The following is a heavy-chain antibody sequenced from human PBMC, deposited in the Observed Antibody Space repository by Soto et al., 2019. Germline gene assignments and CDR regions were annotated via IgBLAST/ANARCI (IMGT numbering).Heavy chain of an antibody. Sequence: QVQLQESGPGLVKPADTLSLTWVVSGYSISSDNWLGWVRQPPGQGLEWIGYIDYSGRTYYSASLKSRVTMSLDTSKNHFSLRLKSVNAVDTAVYYCARTKGSWNYEFDYWGQGTLVTVSS. CDR1: GYSISSDNW. CDR2: IDYSGRT. D-gene: IGHD3-10*01. J-gene: IGHJ4*02. CDR3: ARTKGSWNYEFDY. V-gene: IGHV4-28*01.